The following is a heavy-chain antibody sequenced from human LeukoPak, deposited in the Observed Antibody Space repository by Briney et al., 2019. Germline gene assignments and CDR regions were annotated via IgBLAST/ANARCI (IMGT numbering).Heavy chain of an antibody. Sequence: GGSLRLSCAASGFTFSHYDIHWVRQAPGKGLEWVAVIWYDGTNKYYADSVRGRFTISRDNSKNTLYLQMNSLRAEDTALYYCAREKGSRITMVRGIPDYWGQGTLVTVSS. CDR3: AREKGSRITMVRGIPDY. CDR2: IWYDGTNK. D-gene: IGHD3-10*01. J-gene: IGHJ4*02. V-gene: IGHV3-33*01. CDR1: GFTFSHYD.